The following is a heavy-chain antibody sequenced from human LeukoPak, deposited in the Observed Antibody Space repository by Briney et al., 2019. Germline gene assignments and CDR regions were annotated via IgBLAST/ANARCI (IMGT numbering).Heavy chain of an antibody. Sequence: GGSLRLSCAASGFTFSDHYMDWVRQAPGKGLEWVGRTRNKANSYTTEYAASVKGRFTISRDDSKNSLYLQMNSLKTEDTAVYYCALYYYDSSVYYYFDYWGQGTLVTVSS. CDR1: GFTFSDHY. J-gene: IGHJ4*02. D-gene: IGHD3-22*01. CDR3: ALYYYDSSVYYYFDY. CDR2: TRNKANSYTT. V-gene: IGHV3-72*01.